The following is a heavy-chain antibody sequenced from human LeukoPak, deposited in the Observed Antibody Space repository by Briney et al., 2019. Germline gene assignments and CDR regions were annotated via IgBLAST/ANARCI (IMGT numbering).Heavy chain of an antibody. Sequence: ASVKVSCKASGYTFTSYYMHWVRQVPGQGLEWMGIINPSGGSTSYAQKFQGGVTMTRDTSTSTVYMELSSLRSEDTAVYYCARDSSSSAFDYWGQGTLVTVSS. D-gene: IGHD6-13*01. J-gene: IGHJ4*02. CDR1: GYTFTSYY. CDR3: ARDSSSSAFDY. V-gene: IGHV1-46*01. CDR2: INPSGGST.